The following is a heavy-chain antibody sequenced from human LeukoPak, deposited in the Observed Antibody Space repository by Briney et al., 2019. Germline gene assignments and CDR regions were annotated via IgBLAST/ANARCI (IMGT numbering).Heavy chain of an antibody. Sequence: PSETLSLTCTVSGGSISSYYWSWIRQPAGKGLEWIGRIYTSGSTNYNPSLKSRVTMSVDTSKNQFSLKPSSVTAADTAVYYCARDAPMVRGVMGYYFDYWGQGTLVTVSS. V-gene: IGHV4-4*07. J-gene: IGHJ4*02. D-gene: IGHD3-10*01. CDR1: GGSISSYY. CDR2: IYTSGST. CDR3: ARDAPMVRGVMGYYFDY.